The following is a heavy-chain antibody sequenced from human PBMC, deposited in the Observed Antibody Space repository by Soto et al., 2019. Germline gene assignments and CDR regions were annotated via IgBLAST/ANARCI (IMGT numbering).Heavy chain of an antibody. V-gene: IGHV3-33*01. Sequence: QVQLVESGGGVVQPGRSLRFSCAASGFTFSSYGMHWVRQAPGKGLEWVAVIWYDGSNEYYADSVKGRFTISRDNSKNTLDLQMNSLGAEDTAVYYCARGRYYDFWSGHEGNYYMDVWGKGTTVTVSS. D-gene: IGHD3-3*01. J-gene: IGHJ6*03. CDR2: IWYDGSNE. CDR1: GFTFSSYG. CDR3: ARGRYYDFWSGHEGNYYMDV.